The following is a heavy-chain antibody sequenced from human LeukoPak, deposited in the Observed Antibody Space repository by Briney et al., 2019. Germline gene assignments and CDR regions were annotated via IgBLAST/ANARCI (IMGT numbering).Heavy chain of an antibody. V-gene: IGHV1-2*02. Sequence: GASVKVSCKTSGDTFSGSYIHWLRQAPGQGLEWMGWINPNTGGTTYAQRFHGRVTMTRDSSISTAYMELSTLRSDDTAVYSCARGRSGSSVGPGGCFDLWGQGTLVTVSS. CDR3: ARGRSGSSVGPGGCFDL. D-gene: IGHD3-3*01. J-gene: IGHJ4*02. CDR1: GDTFSGSY. CDR2: INPNTGGT.